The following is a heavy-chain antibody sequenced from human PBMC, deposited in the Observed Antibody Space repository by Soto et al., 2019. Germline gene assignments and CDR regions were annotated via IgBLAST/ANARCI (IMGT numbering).Heavy chain of an antibody. V-gene: IGHV3-7*01. D-gene: IGHD3-3*01. J-gene: IGHJ4*02. Sequence: EVHLMESGGGLVQPGGSLRLSCEASGFNFGNYWMSWVRQAPGMGLQWVANIRQDGSATYYVDSVKGRFTISRDNPKNSLYLQLNNLRADDTGVYYCARWSGFGGDYWGQGTLVTVSS. CDR3: ARWSGFGGDY. CDR1: GFNFGNYW. CDR2: IRQDGSAT.